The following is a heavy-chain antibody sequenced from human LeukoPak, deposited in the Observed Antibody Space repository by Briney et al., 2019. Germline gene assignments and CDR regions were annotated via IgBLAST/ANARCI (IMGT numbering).Heavy chain of an antibody. CDR1: GFTFSSYE. Sequence: GGSLRLSCAASGFTFSSYEMNWVRQAPGKGLEWVSYISSSGSTIYYADSVKGRCTISRDNSKNTLYLQMNSLRVEDTAIYYCARGLFLSGYLDAFDIWGQGTVVTVSS. D-gene: IGHD3-22*01. CDR3: ARGLFLSGYLDAFDI. J-gene: IGHJ3*02. V-gene: IGHV3-48*03. CDR2: ISSSGSTI.